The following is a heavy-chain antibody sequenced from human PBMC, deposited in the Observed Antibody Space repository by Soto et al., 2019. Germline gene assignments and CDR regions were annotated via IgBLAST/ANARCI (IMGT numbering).Heavy chain of an antibody. CDR2: TYWDDYR. J-gene: IGHJ4*02. CDR1: GISLSTSGVC. Sequence: QITLKESGPTLVTPTQTLTLTCTFSGISLSTSGVCVGWIRQPPGTARQLLALTYWDDYRRYRPSPKSRLTITKDTYTNEMVPTMTNMDPVDTSTYYCAHMEGYCSGGSGYPGGGWFSSCGQGTLVTVSS. CDR3: AHMEGYCSGGSGYPGGGWFSS. D-gene: IGHD2-15*01. V-gene: IGHV2-5*02.